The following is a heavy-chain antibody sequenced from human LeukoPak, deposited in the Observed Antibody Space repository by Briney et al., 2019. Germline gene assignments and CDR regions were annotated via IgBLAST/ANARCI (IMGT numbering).Heavy chain of an antibody. J-gene: IGHJ6*04. CDR3: ARSGRRWLQYHCDGMHV. Sequence: PSETLSLTCTVSGGSIISYYWSWIRQPPGKGLEWIGYIYYSGSTNYNPSLKTRVTISVDTSKNQFSLNLSSVTAADTAVYYCARSGRRWLQYHCDGMHVWGEGTTVTVSS. CDR1: GGSIISYY. CDR2: IYYSGST. D-gene: IGHD5-24*01. V-gene: IGHV4-59*08.